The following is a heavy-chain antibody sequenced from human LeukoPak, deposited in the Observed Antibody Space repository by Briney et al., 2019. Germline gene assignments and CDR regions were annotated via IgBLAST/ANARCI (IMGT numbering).Heavy chain of an antibody. V-gene: IGHV4-34*01. J-gene: IGHJ4*02. CDR2: INHSGST. D-gene: IGHD3-3*01. CDR3: ARGGLITIFGVASSHDY. Sequence: PSETLSLTCAVYGGSFSGYYWSWIRQPPGKGLEWIGEINHSGSTNYNPSLKSRVTISVDTSKNQFSLKLSSVTAADTAVYYCARGGLITIFGVASSHDYWGQGTLVTVSS. CDR1: GGSFSGYY.